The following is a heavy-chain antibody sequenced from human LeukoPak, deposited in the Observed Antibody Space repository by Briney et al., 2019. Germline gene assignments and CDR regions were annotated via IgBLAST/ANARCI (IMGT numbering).Heavy chain of an antibody. Sequence: GASVKVSCKASGYTFTGYYMHWVRQAPGQGLEWMGWINPNSGGTNYAQKFQGRVTMTRDTSISTAYMELGRLRSDDTAVYYCARDLWGITMVRGSNYYMDVWGKGTTVTVSS. CDR3: ARDLWGITMVRGSNYYMDV. CDR2: INPNSGGT. J-gene: IGHJ6*03. D-gene: IGHD3-10*01. V-gene: IGHV1-2*02. CDR1: GYTFTGYY.